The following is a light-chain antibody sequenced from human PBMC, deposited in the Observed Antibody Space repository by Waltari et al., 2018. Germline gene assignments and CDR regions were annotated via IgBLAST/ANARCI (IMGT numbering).Light chain of an antibody. V-gene: IGKV3-15*01. CDR2: DAS. Sequence: EIVMTQSPATLSVSPGERATLSCRASQSVSSNLAWYQQKLGQAPRLLISDASTRATGIPARFSGSGSGTEFTLTISSLQSEDCAIYYCQQYSNWPPYTFGKGTKLEIK. CDR1: QSVSSN. J-gene: IGKJ2*01. CDR3: QQYSNWPPYT.